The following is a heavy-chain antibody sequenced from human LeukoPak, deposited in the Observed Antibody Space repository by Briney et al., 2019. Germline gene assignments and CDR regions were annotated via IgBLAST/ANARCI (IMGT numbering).Heavy chain of an antibody. Sequence: PSETLSLTCTVSGGSISSYYWSWIRQPPGKGLEWIGYIYYSGSTNYNPSLKSRVTISVDTSKNQFSLKLSSVTAADTAVYYCARVKGYCSSTSCRYFDYWGQGTLVTVSS. CDR3: ARVKGYCSSTSCRYFDY. D-gene: IGHD2-2*01. CDR1: GGSISSYY. J-gene: IGHJ4*02. V-gene: IGHV4-59*08. CDR2: IYYSGST.